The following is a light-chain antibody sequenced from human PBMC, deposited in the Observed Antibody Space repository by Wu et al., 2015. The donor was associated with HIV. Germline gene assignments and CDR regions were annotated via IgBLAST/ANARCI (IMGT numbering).Light chain of an antibody. Sequence: DIQMTQSPSAMSASVGDRVTITCRASQDISNYLAWFQQKPGKVPERLIHAVSSLQNGVPSRFSGSGSGTEFTLTISSLQPEDFATYYCLQHHTYPPTFGGGTKVELK. V-gene: IGKV1-17*03. J-gene: IGKJ4*01. CDR1: QDISNY. CDR2: AVS. CDR3: LQHHTYPPT.